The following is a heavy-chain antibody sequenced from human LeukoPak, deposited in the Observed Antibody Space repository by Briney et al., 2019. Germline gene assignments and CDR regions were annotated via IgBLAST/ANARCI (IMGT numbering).Heavy chain of an antibody. V-gene: IGHV3-23*01. CDR2: ITTSDGNT. CDR1: GFTFSSYT. CDR3: AKDGGLWVSAHWGDS. Sequence: GGSLRLSCAASGFTFSSYTMSWVRKAPGEGLEWVSTITTSDGNTYYADSVKGRFTVSRDNSKNTLFLQMNSLRAEDTAVYYCAKDGGLWVSAHWGDSWGRGTLVTVSS. J-gene: IGHJ4*02. D-gene: IGHD7-27*01.